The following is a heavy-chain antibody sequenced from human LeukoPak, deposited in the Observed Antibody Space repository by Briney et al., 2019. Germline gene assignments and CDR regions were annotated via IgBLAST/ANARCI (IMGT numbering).Heavy chain of an antibody. D-gene: IGHD6-19*01. J-gene: IGHJ5*02. Sequence: GGSLRLSCSASGFTFSSYAMHWVRQAPGKGLEYVSAISSNGGSTYYADSVKGRFTISRDNSKNTLYLQMSSLRAEDTAVYYCVKDTSYSSGWLIDWFDPWGQGTLVTVS. CDR2: ISSNGGST. V-gene: IGHV3-64D*06. CDR3: VKDTSYSSGWLIDWFDP. CDR1: GFTFSSYA.